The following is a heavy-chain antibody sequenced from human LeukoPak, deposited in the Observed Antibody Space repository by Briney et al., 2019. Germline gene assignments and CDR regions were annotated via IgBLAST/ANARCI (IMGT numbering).Heavy chain of an antibody. J-gene: IGHJ4*02. CDR2: INTITGNP. D-gene: IGHD1-26*01. V-gene: IGHV7-4-1*02. CDR3: ARDLYSGSSELDY. Sequence: ASVKVSCKASGYTFTTYTINWVRQAPGQGLEWMGWINTITGNPTYAQGFTGRFVFSLDTSVTTAYLQISSLKAEDTAVYYCARDLYSGSSELDYWGQGTLVTVSS. CDR1: GYTFTTYT.